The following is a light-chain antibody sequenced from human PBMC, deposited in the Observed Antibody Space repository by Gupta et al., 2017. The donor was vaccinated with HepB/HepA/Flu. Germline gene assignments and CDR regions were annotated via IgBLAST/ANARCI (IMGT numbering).Light chain of an antibody. CDR1: QGVSSY. V-gene: IGKV3-11*01. J-gene: IGKJ4*01. CDR3: QQRSTWPLT. CDR2: DAS. Sequence: EIVFTQSPATLSLSPGDRATLSCRASQGVSSYLAWYQQKPGQAPRLLISDASNRATGIPARFSGSGSGTEFTLTISSREPEDFAVYYCQQRSTWPLTFGGGTXVEIK.